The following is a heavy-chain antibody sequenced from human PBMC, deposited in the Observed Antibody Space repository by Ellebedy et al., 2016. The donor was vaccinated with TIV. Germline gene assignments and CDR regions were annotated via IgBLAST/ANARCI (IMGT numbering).Heavy chain of an antibody. CDR1: GFTFSSYG. V-gene: IGHV3-30*03. J-gene: IGHJ1*01. CDR3: AGQWLVPEYFQH. Sequence: GESLKISCAASGFTFSSYGMHWVRQAPGKGLEWVAVISYDGSNKYYADSVKGRFTISRDNSKNTLYLQMNSLRAEDTAVYYCAGQWLVPEYFQHWGQGTLVTVSS. CDR2: ISYDGSNK. D-gene: IGHD6-19*01.